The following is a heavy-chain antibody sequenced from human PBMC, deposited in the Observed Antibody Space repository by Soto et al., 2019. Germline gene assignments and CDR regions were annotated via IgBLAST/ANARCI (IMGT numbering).Heavy chain of an antibody. V-gene: IGHV3-74*01. J-gene: IGHJ5*02. CDR3: ERASSSWYVNFDG. Sequence: VLSLRLSIAASGFTFSINWMHWVRQAPGKGLVWVSRINSDGSITSYADSVKGQFTISRDNAKNTLYLQMNSLRADDTAVYYCERASSSWYVNFDGWGTGIRVTV. CDR2: INSDGSIT. D-gene: IGHD6-13*01. CDR1: GFTFSINW.